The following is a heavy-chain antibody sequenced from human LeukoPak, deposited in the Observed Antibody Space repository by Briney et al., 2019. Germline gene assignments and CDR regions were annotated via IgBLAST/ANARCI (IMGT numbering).Heavy chain of an antibody. Sequence: SETLSLTCTVSGGSISGFHWSWIRQPPGKGLEYIGDVFYSGGTNYNSSLKSRLTISVDTSRNQFSLKLTSVTVADTAVYYCARLYAGAYTRLDPWGQGTLVAVSS. D-gene: IGHD3-16*01. CDR2: VFYSGGT. CDR3: ARLYAGAYTRLDP. CDR1: GGSISGFH. V-gene: IGHV4-59*08. J-gene: IGHJ5*02.